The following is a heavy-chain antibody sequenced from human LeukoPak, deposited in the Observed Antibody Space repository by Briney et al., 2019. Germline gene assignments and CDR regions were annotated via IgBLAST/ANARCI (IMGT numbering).Heavy chain of an antibody. CDR2: IYYSGST. J-gene: IGHJ2*01. V-gene: IGHV4-39*01. Sequence: SETLSLTCTVSGGSISSSSYYWGWIRQPPGKGLEWIGSIYYSGSTYYNPSLKSRVTISVDTSKNQFSLKLSSVTAADTAVYYCARRFRSTSPLRPRYSDLWGRGTLVTVSS. CDR1: GGSISSSSYY. D-gene: IGHD2-2*01. CDR3: ARRFRSTSPLRPRYSDL.